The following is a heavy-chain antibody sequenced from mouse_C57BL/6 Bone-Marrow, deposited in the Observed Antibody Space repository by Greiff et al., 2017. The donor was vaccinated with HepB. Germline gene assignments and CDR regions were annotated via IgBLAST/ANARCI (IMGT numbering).Heavy chain of an antibody. Sequence: EVQLMESGGDLVKPGGSLKLSCAASGFTFSSYGMSWVRQTPDKRLEWVATISSGGSYTYYPDSVEGRFPISRDDAKNTLYLQMRSLKSEDTAMYYCARDEGLRWYFDVWGTGTTVTVST. D-gene: IGHD2-2*01. CDR1: GFTFSSYG. CDR3: ARDEGLRWYFDV. V-gene: IGHV5-6*01. J-gene: IGHJ1*03. CDR2: ISSGGSYT.